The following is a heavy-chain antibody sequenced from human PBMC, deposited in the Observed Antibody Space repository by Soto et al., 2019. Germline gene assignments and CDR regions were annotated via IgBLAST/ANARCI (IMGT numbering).Heavy chain of an antibody. J-gene: IGHJ4*02. CDR1: GGTFSSYT. CDR2: IIPILGIA. CDR3: AREPTLESLFPIDY. Sequence: SVKVSCKASGGTFSSYTISWVRQAPGQGLEWMGRIIPILGIANYAQKFQGRVTITADKSTSTAYMELSSLRSEDTAVYYCAREPTLESLFPIDYWGQGTLVSVSS. D-gene: IGHD3-3*01. V-gene: IGHV1-69*04.